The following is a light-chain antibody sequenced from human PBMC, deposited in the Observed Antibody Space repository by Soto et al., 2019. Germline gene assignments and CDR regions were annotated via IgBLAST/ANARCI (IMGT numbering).Light chain of an antibody. V-gene: IGKV1-9*01. J-gene: IGKJ5*01. CDR2: AAS. CDR1: QGISSY. Sequence: DIQMTQSPSTLSASVGDRVTISCRASQGISSYLVWYQQKPGKAPNLLIYAASTSQSGVPSRFSGSGSGTEFTLTISSLQPEDFATYYCQQFNSYPFTFGQGTRLEI. CDR3: QQFNSYPFT.